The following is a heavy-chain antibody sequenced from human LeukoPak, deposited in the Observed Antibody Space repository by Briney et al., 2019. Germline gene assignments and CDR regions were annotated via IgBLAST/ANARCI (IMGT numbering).Heavy chain of an antibody. CDR1: GGSISSYY. J-gene: IGHJ5*02. CDR3: ARDPSAVASQVWFDP. CDR2: IYTSGST. Sequence: SETLSLTCTVSGGSISSYYWSWIRQPAGKGLEWIGRIYTSGSTNYNPSLKGRVTMPVDTSKNQFSLKLSSVTAADTAVYYCARDPSAVASQVWFDPWGQGALVTVSS. V-gene: IGHV4-4*07. D-gene: IGHD6-19*01.